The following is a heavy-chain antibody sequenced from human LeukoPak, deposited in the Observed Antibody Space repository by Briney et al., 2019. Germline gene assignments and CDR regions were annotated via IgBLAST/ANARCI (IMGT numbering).Heavy chain of an antibody. CDR1: GDSVSINSAA. J-gene: IGHJ4*02. CDR3: ARSPSPYSSGWYFDY. D-gene: IGHD6-19*01. CDR2: TYQKSKWYN. V-gene: IGHV6-1*01. Sequence: SQTLSLTCALSGDSVSINSAAWNWIWQSPSRGLEWLGRTYQKSKWYNDYAVSVKSRITINPDISKNQFSLQLNSVTPEDTAVYYCARSPSPYSSGWYFDYWGQGTLVTVSS.